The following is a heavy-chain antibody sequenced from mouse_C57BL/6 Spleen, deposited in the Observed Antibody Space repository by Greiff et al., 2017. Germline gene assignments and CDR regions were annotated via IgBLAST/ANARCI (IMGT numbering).Heavy chain of an antibody. Sequence: EVQVVESGGGLVQPGGSLSLSCAASGFTFTDYYMSWVRQPPGQALEWLGFIRNKANGYTTEYSASVKGRLTTSRDNSHSILYLQMNAQRAEDSATYYCARYPTYYGSSFYWYFDVWGTGTTVTVSS. CDR3: ARYPTYYGSSFYWYFDV. D-gene: IGHD1-1*01. J-gene: IGHJ1*03. V-gene: IGHV7-3*01. CDR2: IRNKANGYTT. CDR1: GFTFTDYY.